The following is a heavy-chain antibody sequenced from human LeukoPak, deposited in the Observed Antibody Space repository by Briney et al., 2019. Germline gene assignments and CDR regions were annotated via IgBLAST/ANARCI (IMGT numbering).Heavy chain of an antibody. J-gene: IGHJ4*02. CDR3: ARSSSIAARDFDY. CDR2: IIPIFGTA. Sequence: SVKVSCKASGGTFSSYAISWVRQAPGRGLEWMGGIIPIFGTANYAQKFQGRVTITTDESTSTAYMELSSLRSEDTAVYYCARSSSIAARDFDYWGQGTLVTVSS. D-gene: IGHD6-6*01. V-gene: IGHV1-69*05. CDR1: GGTFSSYA.